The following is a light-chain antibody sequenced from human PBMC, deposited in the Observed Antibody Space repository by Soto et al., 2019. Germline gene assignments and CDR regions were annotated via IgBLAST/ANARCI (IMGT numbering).Light chain of an antibody. J-gene: IGLJ1*01. CDR1: SSNIGSNY. CDR2: RNN. Sequence: QSVLTQPPSASGTPGQRVTISCSGSSSNIGSNYVYWYQQLPGTAPKLLIYRNNQRPSGVPDRFSGSKSGTSASLAISGLRSEDEADYYCPALDDSLYVFGTGTKVTVL. V-gene: IGLV1-47*01. CDR3: PALDDSLYV.